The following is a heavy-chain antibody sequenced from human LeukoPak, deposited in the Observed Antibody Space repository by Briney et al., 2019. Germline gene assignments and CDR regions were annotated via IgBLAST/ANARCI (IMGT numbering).Heavy chain of an antibody. J-gene: IGHJ4*02. D-gene: IGHD2-15*01. CDR3: AKTTTGYSSGRYPAWPIDY. V-gene: IGHV3-23*01. CDR2: IFGSGGSA. Sequence: GGSLRLSCAASGFTFGSYAVYWVRQAPGKGLEWVSGIFGSGGSAHYADSVKGRFTISRDNSKNTVYLQMDSLRVEDTAIYYCAKTTTGYSSGRYPAWPIDYWGQGTLVTVSS. CDR1: GFTFGSYA.